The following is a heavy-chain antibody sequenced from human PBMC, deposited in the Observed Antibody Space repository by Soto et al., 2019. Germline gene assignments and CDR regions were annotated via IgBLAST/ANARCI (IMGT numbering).Heavy chain of an antibody. Sequence: PGGSLRLSCAASGFTFSSYAMHWVRQAPGKGLEWVAVISYDGSDKYYADSVKGRFTISRDNSKDTVYLQVNSLRAEDTALYYCAKERVPGLKYYFGHWGQGALVTVSS. CDR3: AKERVPGLKYYFGH. CDR2: ISYDGSDK. D-gene: IGHD6-19*01. J-gene: IGHJ4*02. CDR1: GFTFSSYA. V-gene: IGHV3-30-3*02.